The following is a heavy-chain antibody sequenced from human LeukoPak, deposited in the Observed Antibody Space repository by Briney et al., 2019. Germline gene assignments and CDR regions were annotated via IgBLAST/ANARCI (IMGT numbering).Heavy chain of an antibody. J-gene: IGHJ4*02. CDR3: ATDDPLGSGYYFTY. D-gene: IGHD3-22*01. CDR2: IIPIFGTA. Sequence: SVKVSCKASGGTFSSYAISWVRQAPGQGLEWMGRIIPIFGTANYAQKFQGRVTITTDESTSTAYMELSSLRSEDTAVYYCATDDPLGSGYYFTYWGPGTLVTVSS. CDR1: GGTFSSYA. V-gene: IGHV1-69*05.